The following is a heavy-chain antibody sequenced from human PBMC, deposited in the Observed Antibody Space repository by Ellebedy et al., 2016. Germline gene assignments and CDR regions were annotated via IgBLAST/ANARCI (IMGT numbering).Heavy chain of an antibody. CDR2: FDPEDGET. CDR3: ATFEYQLSGWFNP. V-gene: IGHV1-24*01. CDR1: GYTLTELS. Sequence: ASVKVSCXVSGYTLTELSMHWVRQAPGKGLEWMGGFDPEDGETIYAQKFQGRVTMTEDTSTDTAYMELSSLRSEDTAVYYCATFEYQLSGWFNPWGQGTLVTVSS. D-gene: IGHD2-2*01. J-gene: IGHJ5*02.